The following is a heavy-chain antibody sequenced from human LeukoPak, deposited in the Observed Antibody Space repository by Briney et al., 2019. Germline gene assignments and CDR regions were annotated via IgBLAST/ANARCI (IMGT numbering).Heavy chain of an antibody. J-gene: IGHJ6*02. CDR3: ARDRHCANGVCHSPPGMDV. CDR2: IWFDGKNE. Sequence: HPGRSLRLSCAASGFTFSSYGRHWVRQAPGKGLEWVADIWFDGKNEHFADSVKGRFTISRDNSKNTMYLQINSLRAEDTAVYYCARDRHCANGVCHSPPGMDVWGQGTTVTVSS. CDR1: GFTFSSYG. V-gene: IGHV3-33*01. D-gene: IGHD2-8*01.